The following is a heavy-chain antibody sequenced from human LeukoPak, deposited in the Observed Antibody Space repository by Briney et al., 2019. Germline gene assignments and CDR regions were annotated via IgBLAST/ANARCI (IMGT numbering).Heavy chain of an antibody. Sequence: GGSLRLSRAASGFTFSDYYMSWIRQAPGKGLEWVSYISSSGSTIYYADSVKGRFTISRDNAKNSLYLQMNSLRAEDTAVYYCAKAQARYDFWSGKGEWGQGTLVTVSS. CDR2: ISSSGSTI. J-gene: IGHJ4*02. CDR1: GFTFSDYY. V-gene: IGHV3-11*04. D-gene: IGHD3-3*01. CDR3: AKAQARYDFWSGKGE.